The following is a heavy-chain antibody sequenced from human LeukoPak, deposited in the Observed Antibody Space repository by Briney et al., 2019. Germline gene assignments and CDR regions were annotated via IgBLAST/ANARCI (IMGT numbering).Heavy chain of an antibody. V-gene: IGHV4-39*07. Sequence: PSETLSLTCTVSGGSISSGSYYWGWIRQPPGKGLEWIGSIYYSGSTYYNPSLKSRVTISVDTSKNQFSLKLSSVTAADTAVYYCARDQRTSEGSIAAAGLDYWGRGTLVTVSS. D-gene: IGHD6-13*01. J-gene: IGHJ4*02. CDR3: ARDQRTSEGSIAAAGLDY. CDR2: IYYSGST. CDR1: GGSISSGSYY.